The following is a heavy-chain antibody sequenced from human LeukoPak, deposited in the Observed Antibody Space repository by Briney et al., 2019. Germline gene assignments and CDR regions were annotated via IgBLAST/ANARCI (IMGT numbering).Heavy chain of an antibody. J-gene: IGHJ4*02. CDR2: ISVNGGST. Sequence: GGSLRLSCAASGFTLSSYAMNWVRLAPGKGLEWVSGISVNGGSTYYADSVKGRFTISRDNSKNTLYLQMNSLRAEDTAIYYCAKGAVSYQVLYPVDYWGQGTLVTVSS. CDR1: GFTLSSYA. V-gene: IGHV3-23*01. D-gene: IGHD2-2*02. CDR3: AKGAVSYQVLYPVDY.